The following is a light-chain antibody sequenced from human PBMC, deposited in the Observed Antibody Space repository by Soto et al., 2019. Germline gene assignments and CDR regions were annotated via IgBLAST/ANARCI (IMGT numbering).Light chain of an antibody. CDR2: AAS. J-gene: IGKJ4*01. Sequence: AIRMTQSPSSFSASTGDRVTITCRASQGISSYLAWYQQNPGKAPKLLIYAASTLQSGVPSRFSGSGSGTDFTLTSSCLQSEDFATYYCQQYYSYPLTFGGGTKVEIK. CDR3: QQYYSYPLT. CDR1: QGISSY. V-gene: IGKV1-8*01.